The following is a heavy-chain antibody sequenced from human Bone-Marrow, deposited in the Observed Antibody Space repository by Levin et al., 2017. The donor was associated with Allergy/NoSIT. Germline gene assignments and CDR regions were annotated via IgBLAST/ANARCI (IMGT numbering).Heavy chain of an antibody. D-gene: IGHD1-26*01. CDR2: ISGYNGNT. Sequence: ASVKVSCKASGYTFTSNGISWVRQAPGQGLEWMGWISGYNGNTNYAQKLQGRVTMTTDTSTSTAYMELRSLRSDDTAVYYCARDYSGSYYSRGKNEYFHHWGQGTLVTVSS. CDR3: ARDYSGSYYSRGKNEYFHH. V-gene: IGHV1-18*01. J-gene: IGHJ1*01. CDR1: GYTFTSNG.